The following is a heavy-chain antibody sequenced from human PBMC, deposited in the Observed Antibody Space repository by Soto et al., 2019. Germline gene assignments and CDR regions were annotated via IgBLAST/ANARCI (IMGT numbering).Heavy chain of an antibody. CDR2: IYPGDSDT. CDR1: GYSFTSYW. D-gene: IGHD3-10*01. V-gene: IGHV5-51*01. Sequence: GESLKISCKGSGYSFTSYWIGWVRQMPGKGLEWMGIIYPGDSDTRYSPSFQGQVTISADKSISTAYLQWSSLKASDTAMYYCARQSVVYGSGSPTNGMDVWGQGTTVTVSS. J-gene: IGHJ6*02. CDR3: ARQSVVYGSGSPTNGMDV.